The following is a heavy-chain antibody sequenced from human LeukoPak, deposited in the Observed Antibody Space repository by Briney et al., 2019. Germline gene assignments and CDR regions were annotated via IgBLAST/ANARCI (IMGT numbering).Heavy chain of an antibody. CDR2: IKHDGSEK. J-gene: IGHJ4*02. CDR1: GFTFSSYW. CDR3: ARAPREWLLGYHFEY. Sequence: GGSLRLSCAASGFTFSSYWMSWVRQAPGKGLEWVANIKHDGSEKYYVDSVKGRFAVSRDNGKNSLYLQMNSLRVEDMAVYYCARAPREWLLGYHFEYWGQGTLVTVSS. D-gene: IGHD3-3*01. V-gene: IGHV3-7*01.